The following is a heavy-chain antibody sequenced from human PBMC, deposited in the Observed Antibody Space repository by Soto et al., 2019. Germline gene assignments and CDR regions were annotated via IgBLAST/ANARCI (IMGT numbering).Heavy chain of an antibody. V-gene: IGHV3-11*01. CDR1: GFTFSDYY. CDR3: ASLNYDILTGYEPEDY. Sequence: VQLVESGGGLVKPGGSLRLSCAACGFTFSDYYMSWIRQAPGKGLEWVSYISSSGSTIYYADSVKGRFTISRDNAKNSLYLQMNSLRAEDTAVYYCASLNYDILTGYEPEDYWGQGTLVTVSS. J-gene: IGHJ4*02. CDR2: ISSSGSTI. D-gene: IGHD3-9*01.